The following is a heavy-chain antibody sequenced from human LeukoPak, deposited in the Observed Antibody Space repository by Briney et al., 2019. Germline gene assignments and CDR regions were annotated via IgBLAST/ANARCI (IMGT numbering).Heavy chain of an antibody. CDR2: IIPIFGTA. V-gene: IGHV1-69*13. CDR3: ARDLYYYGSGSPFGMDV. Sequence: ASVKVSCKASVGTFSSYAISWVRQAPGQGLEWMGGIIPIFGTANYAQKFQGRVTITADESTSTAYMELSSLRSEDTAVYYCARDLYYYGSGSPFGMDVWGQGTTVTVSS. J-gene: IGHJ6*02. D-gene: IGHD3-10*01. CDR1: VGTFSSYA.